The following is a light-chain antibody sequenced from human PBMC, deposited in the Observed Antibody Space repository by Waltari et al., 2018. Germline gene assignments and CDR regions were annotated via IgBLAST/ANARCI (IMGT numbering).Light chain of an antibody. Sequence: DVVMTQTPLYLAVTPGQSASISCRSSQSLLSSDGNTYGSWFPQRPGKSPGRLFYKVSFRGSGVPDRITSRGSDTDFSLEISRVEAEDVGHYYCIQGTHWPPLTFGGGTKVEF. CDR1: QSLLSSDGNTY. CDR3: IQGTHWPPLT. V-gene: IGKV2-30*01. CDR2: KVS. J-gene: IGKJ4*01.